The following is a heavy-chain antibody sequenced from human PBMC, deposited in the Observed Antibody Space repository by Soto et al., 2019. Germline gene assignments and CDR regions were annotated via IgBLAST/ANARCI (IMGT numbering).Heavy chain of an antibody. CDR2: ISGSGGST. J-gene: IGHJ4*02. CDR3: AKDTELAVAGMFPPAN. D-gene: IGHD6-19*01. Sequence: GGSLRLSCAASGFTFSSYAMSWVRQAPGKGLEWVSAISGSGGSTYYADSVKGRFTISRDNSKNTLYLQMNSLRAEDTAVYYCAKDTELAVAGMFPPANWGQGTLVTVSS. V-gene: IGHV3-23*01. CDR1: GFTFSSYA.